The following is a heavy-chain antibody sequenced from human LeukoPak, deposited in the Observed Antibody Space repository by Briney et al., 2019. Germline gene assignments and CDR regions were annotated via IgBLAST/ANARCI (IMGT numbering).Heavy chain of an antibody. CDR1: GFTFDDYA. V-gene: IGHV3-9*01. D-gene: IGHD2-2*02. J-gene: IGHJ3*02. CDR2: ISWNSGSI. Sequence: PGRSLRLSCAASGFTFDDYAMHWVRQAPGKGLEWVSGISWNSGSIGYADSVKGRFTISRDNAKNSLYLQMNSLRAEDTALYYCAKDEGPYLGYCSSTSCYTGAFDIWGQGTMVTVSS. CDR3: AKDEGPYLGYCSSTSCYTGAFDI.